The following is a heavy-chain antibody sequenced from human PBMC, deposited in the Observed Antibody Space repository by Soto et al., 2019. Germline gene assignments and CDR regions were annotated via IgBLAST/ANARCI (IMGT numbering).Heavy chain of an antibody. V-gene: IGHV3-30-3*01. CDR2: ISYDGSNK. J-gene: IGHJ4*02. CDR1: GFTFSSYA. D-gene: IGHD3-22*01. CDR3: ARDSSYYYDSSGYSLTLDY. Sequence: QVQLVESGGGVVQPGRSLRLSCAASGFTFSSYAMHWVRQAPGKGLEWVAVISYDGSNKYYADSVKGRFTISRDNSKNTLYLQMNSLRAEDTAVYYCARDSSYYYDSSGYSLTLDYWGQGTLVTVSS.